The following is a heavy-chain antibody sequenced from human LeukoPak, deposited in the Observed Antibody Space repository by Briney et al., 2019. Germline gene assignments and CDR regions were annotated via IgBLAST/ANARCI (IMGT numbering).Heavy chain of an antibody. CDR1: GYTFTSHD. J-gene: IGHJ4*02. Sequence: ASVKVSCKASGYTFTSHDINWVRQATGQGLEWMGWMNPNSGNTGYAQRFQGRVTITRNTSISTAYMELSSLRSEDTAVYYCARGPAKRYCSSTSCYGFDYWGQGTLVTVSS. CDR2: MNPNSGNT. CDR3: ARGPAKRYCSSTSCYGFDY. V-gene: IGHV1-8*03. D-gene: IGHD2-2*01.